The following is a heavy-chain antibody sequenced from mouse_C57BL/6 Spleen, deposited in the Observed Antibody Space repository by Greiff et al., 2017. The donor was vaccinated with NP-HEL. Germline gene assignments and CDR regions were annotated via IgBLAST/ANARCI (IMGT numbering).Heavy chain of an antibody. J-gene: IGHJ2*01. V-gene: IGHV1-4*01. CDR1: GYTFTSYT. D-gene: IGHD1-1*01. CDR2: INPSSGYT. CDR3: ARMTVVAHFDY. Sequence: QVHVKQSGAELARPGASVKMSCKASGYTFTSYTMHWVKQRPGQGLEWIGYINPSSGYTKYNQKFKDKATLTADKSSSTAYMQLGSLTSEDSAVYYGARMTVVAHFDYWGQGTTLTVSS.